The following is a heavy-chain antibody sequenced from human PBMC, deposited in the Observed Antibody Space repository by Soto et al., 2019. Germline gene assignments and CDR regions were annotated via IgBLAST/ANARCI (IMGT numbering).Heavy chain of an antibody. J-gene: IGHJ6*02. Sequence: LXESLKLSWKWSGYTFTDYLIGLVLQLPGKGLEWTGIIYPGDSDTRYSPSFQGHVTITVDKSTSTAYLQWNTLKASDTAMYYCARHISSFRYYYYAMDVWGQGTTVTVSS. CDR3: ARHISSFRYYYYAMDV. CDR2: IYPGDSDT. D-gene: IGHD2-2*01. V-gene: IGHV5-51*01. CDR1: GYTFTDYL.